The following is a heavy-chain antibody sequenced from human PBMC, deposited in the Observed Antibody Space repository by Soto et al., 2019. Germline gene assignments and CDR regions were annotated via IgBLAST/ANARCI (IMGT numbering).Heavy chain of an antibody. J-gene: IGHJ6*02. CDR2: IIPIFGTA. D-gene: IGHD2-2*01. Sequence: QVQLVPSGAEVKKPGSSVKVSCKASGGTFSSYAISWVRQAPGQGLEWMGGIIPIFGTANYAQKFQGRVTITADESTSAAYMELSSLRSEDTAVYYCARAKDCSSTSCSLAGGGDYYYGMDVWGQGTTVTVSS. CDR3: ARAKDCSSTSCSLAGGGDYYYGMDV. V-gene: IGHV1-69*01. CDR1: GGTFSSYA.